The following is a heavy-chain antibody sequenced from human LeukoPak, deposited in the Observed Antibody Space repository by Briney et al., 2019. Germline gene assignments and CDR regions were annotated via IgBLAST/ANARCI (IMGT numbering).Heavy chain of an antibody. CDR2: ISSRSTYI. Sequence: GGSLRLSCAASGFAFSTYSMNWVRQAPGRGLEWVSCISSRSTYINYTDSVRGRFTISRDNSKNTLNLQMNSLRAEDTAVYYCAKRSDWNLVYYFDYWGQGILVTVSS. D-gene: IGHD1-1*01. CDR3: AKRSDWNLVYYFDY. J-gene: IGHJ4*02. V-gene: IGHV3-21*04. CDR1: GFAFSTYS.